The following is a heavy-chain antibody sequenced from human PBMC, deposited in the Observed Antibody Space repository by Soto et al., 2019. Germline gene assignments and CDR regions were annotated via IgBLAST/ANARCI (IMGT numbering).Heavy chain of an antibody. CDR1: GFTFSSYG. CDR3: AKDSHYGSGSYYLVDY. D-gene: IGHD3-10*01. V-gene: IGHV3-30*18. J-gene: IGHJ4*02. Sequence: QVQLVKSGGGVVQPGRSLRLSCAASGFTFSSYGMHWVRQAPGKGLEWVAVISYDGSNKYYADSVKGRFTISRDNSKNTLYLQMNSLRAEDKAVYYCAKDSHYGSGSYYLVDYWGQGTLVTVSS. CDR2: ISYDGSNK.